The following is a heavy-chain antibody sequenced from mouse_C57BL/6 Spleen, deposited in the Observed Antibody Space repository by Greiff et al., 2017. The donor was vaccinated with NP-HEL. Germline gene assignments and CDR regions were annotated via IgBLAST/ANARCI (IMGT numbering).Heavy chain of an antibody. CDR3: ARGNDGYAMDY. V-gene: IGHV5-4*03. J-gene: IGHJ4*01. Sequence: DVMLVESGGGLVKPGGSLKLSCAASGFTFSSYAMSWVRQTPEKRLEWVATISDGGSYTYYPDNVKGRFTISRDNAKNNLYLQMSHLKSEDTAMYYCARGNDGYAMDYWGQGTSVTVSS. CDR2: ISDGGSYT. D-gene: IGHD2-2*01. CDR1: GFTFSSYA.